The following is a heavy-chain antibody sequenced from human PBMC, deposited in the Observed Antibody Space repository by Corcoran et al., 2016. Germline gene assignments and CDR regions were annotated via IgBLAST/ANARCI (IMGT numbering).Heavy chain of an antibody. CDR1: GYSFTSYW. V-gene: IGHV5-51*01. CDR2: IYPGDSDT. Sequence: EVQLVQSGAEVKKPGESLKISCKGSGYSFTSYWIGWVRQMPGKGLEWMGIIYPGDSDTRYSPSFQGQVTISADKSISTAYLQWSSLKASDTAMYYCARGGYCSSTSCYMGYYYGMDVWPRDHGHRLL. CDR3: ARGGYCSSTSCYMGYYYGMDV. D-gene: IGHD2-2*02. J-gene: IGHJ6*02.